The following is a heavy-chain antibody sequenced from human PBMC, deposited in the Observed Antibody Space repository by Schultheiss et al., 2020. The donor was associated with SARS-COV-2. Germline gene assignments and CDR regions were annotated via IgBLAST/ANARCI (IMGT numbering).Heavy chain of an antibody. J-gene: IGHJ6*02. CDR1: GGSISSSNW. CDR2: LYDSGST. Sequence: SETLSLTFAVSGGSISSSNWWNWVRQPPGKGLEWIGYLYDSGSTSYNPSLKSRVTISVDTSKNQFSLKLSSVTAADTAVYYCARDRWDSYYYYGMDVWGQGTTVTVSS. CDR3: ARDRWDSYYYYGMDV. V-gene: IGHV4-4*02. D-gene: IGHD1-26*01.